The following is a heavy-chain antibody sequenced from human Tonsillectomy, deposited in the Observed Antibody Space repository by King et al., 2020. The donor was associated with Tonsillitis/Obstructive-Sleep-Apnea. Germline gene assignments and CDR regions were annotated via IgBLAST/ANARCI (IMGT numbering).Heavy chain of an antibody. J-gene: IGHJ4*02. CDR1: GYTFTSYA. CDR3: ARSTDVVLDY. Sequence: QLVQSGAEVKKPGASVKVSCKASGYTFTSYAMHWVRQAPGQRLEWMGWINVGNGNTKYSQKFQGRVTITRDTSASTAYMELSSLRSEDTAVYYCARSTDVVLDYWGQGTLVTVSS. D-gene: IGHD2-2*01. CDR2: INVGNGNT. V-gene: IGHV1-3*01.